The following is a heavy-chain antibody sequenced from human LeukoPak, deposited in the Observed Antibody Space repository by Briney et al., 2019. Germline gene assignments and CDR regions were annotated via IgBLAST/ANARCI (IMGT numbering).Heavy chain of an antibody. CDR2: ISAYNGNT. Sequence: VASVKVSCKASGYTFTSYGISWVRQAPGQGLEWMGWISAYNGNTNYAQKLQGRVTMTTDTSTSTAYMELRSLRSDDTAVYYCARDRLGVAGTGGNYWGQGTLVTVSS. D-gene: IGHD6-19*01. J-gene: IGHJ4*02. CDR1: GYTFTSYG. CDR3: ARDRLGVAGTGGNY. V-gene: IGHV1-18*01.